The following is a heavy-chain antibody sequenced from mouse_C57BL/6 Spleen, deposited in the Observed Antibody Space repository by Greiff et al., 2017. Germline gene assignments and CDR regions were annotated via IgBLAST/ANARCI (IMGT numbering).Heavy chain of an antibody. V-gene: IGHV1-72*01. CDR1: GYTFTSYW. CDR2: IDPNSGGT. J-gene: IGHJ4*01. Sequence: QVHVKQPGAELVKPGASVKLSCKASGYTFTSYWMHWVKQRPGRGLEWIGRIDPNSGGTKYNEKFKSKATLTVDKPSSTAYMQLSSLTSEDSAVYYCARFKGFDGYYDYAMDYWGQGTSVTVSS. D-gene: IGHD2-3*01. CDR3: ARFKGFDGYYDYAMDY.